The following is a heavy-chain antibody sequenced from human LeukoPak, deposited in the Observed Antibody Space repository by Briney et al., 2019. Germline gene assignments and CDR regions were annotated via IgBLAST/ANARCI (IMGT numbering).Heavy chain of an antibody. CDR3: ARGISGCRKGAFDI. CDR2: IKQDGSEK. D-gene: IGHD3-22*01. Sequence: GGSLRLSCAASGFTFSSYWMSWVRRAPGKGLEWVANIKQDGSEKYYVDSVKGRFTISRDNAKNSLYLQMTSLRAEDTAVYYCARGISGCRKGAFDIWGQGTMVTVSS. CDR1: GFTFSSYW. V-gene: IGHV3-7*01. J-gene: IGHJ3*02.